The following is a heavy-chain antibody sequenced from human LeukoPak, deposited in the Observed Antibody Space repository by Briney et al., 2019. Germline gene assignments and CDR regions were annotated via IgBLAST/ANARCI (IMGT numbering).Heavy chain of an antibody. D-gene: IGHD6-13*01. CDR3: ARDRIAAAGTEMRYYYYGMDV. V-gene: IGHV1-2*02. CDR2: IDPNSGGT. Sequence: VKVSCKASGYTFTSYAMHWVRQAPGQGLEWMVWIDPNSGGTNYAQKFQGRVTMTRDTSISTAYMELSRLRSDDTAVYYCARDRIAAAGTEMRYYYYGMDVWGQGTTVTVSS. CDR1: GYTFTSYA. J-gene: IGHJ6*02.